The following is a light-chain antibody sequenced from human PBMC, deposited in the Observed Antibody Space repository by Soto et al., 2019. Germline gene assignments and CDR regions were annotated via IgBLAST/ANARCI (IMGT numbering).Light chain of an antibody. CDR2: EVN. J-gene: IGLJ2*01. CDR1: SSDVGAYDY. CDR3: SSYVGNNNLV. V-gene: IGLV2-8*01. Sequence: QSALTQPPSASGSPGQSVTISCTGTSSDVGAYDYVSRYQQHPGKAPKLMIYEVNKRPSGVPDRFSGSKSGNTASLTVSGLQAEDEADYFCSSYVGNNNLVFGGGTKVTVL.